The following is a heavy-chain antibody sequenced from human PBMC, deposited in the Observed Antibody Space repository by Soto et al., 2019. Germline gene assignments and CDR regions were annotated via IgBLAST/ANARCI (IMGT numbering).Heavy chain of an antibody. J-gene: IGHJ4*02. D-gene: IGHD5-12*01. Sequence: QVQLVESEGGLVKPGGSLRLSCAASGFTFSDYYMTWIRQAPGKGLEWVSYISSTGSTIYYADSVKGRFTVSRDNAKNSLFLQMNSLRAEDTAVYYCASRRDGYNWPYSFDYWGQGTLVTVSS. CDR2: ISSTGSTI. V-gene: IGHV3-11*01. CDR1: GFTFSDYY. CDR3: ASRRDGYNWPYSFDY.